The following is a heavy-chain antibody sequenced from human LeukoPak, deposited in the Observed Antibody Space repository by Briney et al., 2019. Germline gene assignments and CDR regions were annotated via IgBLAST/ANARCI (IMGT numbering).Heavy chain of an antibody. Sequence: PGGSLRISCAASGFSFNAYAMTWVRQAPGKGLEWVSSVSKTGRTTYYTDSVKGRFTISRDNSNNTLHLQMNRLRAEDTALYFCAKDHDNTDSYFYFDSWGLGTLVTVSS. D-gene: IGHD2-21*02. CDR1: GFSFNAYA. J-gene: IGHJ4*02. V-gene: IGHV3-23*01. CDR3: AKDHDNTDSYFYFDS. CDR2: VSKTGRTT.